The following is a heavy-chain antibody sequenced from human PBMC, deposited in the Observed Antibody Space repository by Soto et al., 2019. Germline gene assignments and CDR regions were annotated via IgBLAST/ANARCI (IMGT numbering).Heavy chain of an antibody. D-gene: IGHD1-26*01. V-gene: IGHV1-8*01. CDR3: ARGVSAGVDY. CDR2: MQPSTGRT. Sequence: QVQLGQSGAEVREPGASVKVSCKASGYSFTSLDINWVRQTAGQGLEWMGWMQPSTGRTGYAQKFQGRVTMTRDTSINTAYMELTTLPSDDTAFYYCARGVSAGVDYWGQGTLVTVSS. J-gene: IGHJ4*02. CDR1: GYSFTSLD.